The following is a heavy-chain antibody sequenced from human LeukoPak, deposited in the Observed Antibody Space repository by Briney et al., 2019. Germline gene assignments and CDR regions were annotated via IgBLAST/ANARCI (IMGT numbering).Heavy chain of an antibody. J-gene: IGHJ3*02. CDR1: GFPFSTYW. V-gene: IGHV3-7*01. CDR2: INQDGTEK. Sequence: GGSLRLSCAASGFPFSTYWMSWVRQAPGKGLEWVANINQDGTEKYYVDSVKGRFTISRDYAKNSLYLQMNSLRAEDTAVYYCVKDYYDSSGYQSDAFDIWGQGTMVTVSS. D-gene: IGHD3-22*01. CDR3: VKDYYDSSGYQSDAFDI.